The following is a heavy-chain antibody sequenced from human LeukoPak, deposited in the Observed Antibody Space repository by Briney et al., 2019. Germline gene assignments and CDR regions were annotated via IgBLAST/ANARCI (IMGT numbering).Heavy chain of an antibody. V-gene: IGHV3-53*04. Sequence: GGSLRLSCAASGFTVSSNYMSWVRQAPGKGLEWVSLIYSDVSTYYADSVKGRFTISRHNSKNALYLQMNSLRAEDTAVYYCARVHGIGGYGMDVWGQGTTVTVSS. J-gene: IGHJ6*02. CDR1: GFTVSSNY. CDR2: IYSDVST. CDR3: ARVHGIGGYGMDV. D-gene: IGHD1-26*01.